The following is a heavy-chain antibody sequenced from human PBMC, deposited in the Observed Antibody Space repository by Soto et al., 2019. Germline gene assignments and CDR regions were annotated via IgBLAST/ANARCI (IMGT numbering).Heavy chain of an antibody. J-gene: IGHJ4*02. CDR2: ISGSGGST. CDR3: AKSGRTVEMATIPVGYFVYPVIY. D-gene: IGHD5-12*01. V-gene: IGHV3-23*01. Sequence: PGGSLRLSCAASGFTFSSYAMSWVRQAPGKGLEWVSAISGSGGSTYYADSVKGRFTISRDNSKNTLYLQMNSLRAEDAAVYYCAKSGRTVEMATIPVGYFVYPVIYWGQGTLVTVSS. CDR1: GFTFSSYA.